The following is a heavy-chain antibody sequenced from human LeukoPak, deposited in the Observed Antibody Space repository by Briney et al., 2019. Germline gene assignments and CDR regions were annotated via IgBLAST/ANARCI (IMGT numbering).Heavy chain of an antibody. CDR1: GGSFSGYY. D-gene: IGHD4-11*01. J-gene: IGHJ4*02. CDR3: ARLTGYSNYGRFDY. Sequence: SEXPSLTCAVYGGSFSGYYWSWLRQPPGKGLEWIGEINHSGSTNYNPSLRSRVTISVDTYKNKFSLKLSSVTAADTAVYYCARLTGYSNYGRFDYWGQGTLVTVSS. CDR2: INHSGST. V-gene: IGHV4-34*01.